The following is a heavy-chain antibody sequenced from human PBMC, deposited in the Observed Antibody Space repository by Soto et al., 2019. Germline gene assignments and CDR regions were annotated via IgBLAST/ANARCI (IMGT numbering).Heavy chain of an antibody. CDR2: MAPYSGNT. J-gene: IGHJ4*02. CDR1: GYTFSSDD. D-gene: IGHD3-10*01. Sequence: ASVKVSCKASGYTFSSDDIHWLRQATGQGLEWVGWMAPYSGNTGYAQNFQGRVTMTRDTSINTAYMELSSLRSEDTAIYYCARVYGAGSFEYWGQGTLVTVSS. CDR3: ARVYGAGSFEY. V-gene: IGHV1-8*02.